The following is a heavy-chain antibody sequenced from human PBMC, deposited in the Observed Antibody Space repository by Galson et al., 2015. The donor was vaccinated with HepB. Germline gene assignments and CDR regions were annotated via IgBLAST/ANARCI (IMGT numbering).Heavy chain of an antibody. D-gene: IGHD3-10*01. V-gene: IGHV1-3*01. CDR2: INAGNGNT. J-gene: IGHJ4*02. CDR3: ARKVACYGSGSRWCTNYFDY. CDR1: GYTFTSYA. Sequence: SVKVSCKASGYTFTSYAMHWVRQAPGQRLEWMGWINAGNGNTKYSQKFQGRVTITRDTSASTAYMELSSLRSEDTAVYYCARKVACYGSGSRWCTNYFDYWGQGTLVTVSS.